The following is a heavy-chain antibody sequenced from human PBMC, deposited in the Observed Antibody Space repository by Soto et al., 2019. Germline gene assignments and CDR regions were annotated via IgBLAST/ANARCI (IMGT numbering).Heavy chain of an antibody. CDR1: GGTFSSYT. J-gene: IGHJ4*02. CDR2: IIPILGIA. CDR3: ARDPAHGYSGYDSYFDY. D-gene: IGHD5-12*01. V-gene: IGHV1-69*08. Sequence: QVRLVQSGAEVKKPGSSVKVSCKASGGTFSSYTLTWVRQAPGPGLEWMGRIIPILGIANYSQKFQGRVTITADKSTSTADMELSSPRSEDTAVYYCARDPAHGYSGYDSYFDYWGQGTLVTVSS.